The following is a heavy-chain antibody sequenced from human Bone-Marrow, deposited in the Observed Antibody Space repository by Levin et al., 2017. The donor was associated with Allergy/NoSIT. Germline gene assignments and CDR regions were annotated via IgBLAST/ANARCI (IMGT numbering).Heavy chain of an antibody. CDR2: IYPSDSDT. D-gene: IGHD1-14*01. CDR1: GYSFSSYW. J-gene: IGHJ4*02. Sequence: HGESLKISCETSGYSFSSYWIGWVRQMPGKGLEWMGSIYPSDSDTRYSPSFQGQVAISVDKDTSTAFMQLSSLKASDSGIYYCATFRGFAEDFEYWGQGTQVTISS. V-gene: IGHV5-51*01. CDR3: ATFRGFAEDFEY.